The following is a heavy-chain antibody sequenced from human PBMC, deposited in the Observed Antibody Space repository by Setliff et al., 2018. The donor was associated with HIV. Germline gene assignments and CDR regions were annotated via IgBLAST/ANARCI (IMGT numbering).Heavy chain of an antibody. D-gene: IGHD5-18*01. CDR3: AREWSYGAFDTFDV. V-gene: IGHV4-34*01. Sequence: SETLSLTCAVYGGSFSAYYWSWIRQPPGKGLEWIGEINHSGSTNYNPSLKTRVPIMVDTSQNQFSLKLGSVTAADTAVYYCAREWSYGAFDTFDVWGQGTMVTV. J-gene: IGHJ3*01. CDR2: INHSGST. CDR1: GGSFSAYY.